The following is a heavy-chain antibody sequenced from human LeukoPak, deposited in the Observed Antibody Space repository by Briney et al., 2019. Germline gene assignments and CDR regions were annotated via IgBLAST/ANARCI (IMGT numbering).Heavy chain of an antibody. V-gene: IGHV1-69*05. CDR2: IIPLFGTA. CDR3: ASPKDSDASAFDY. CDR1: GGTFTSYA. Sequence: GASVKVSCKTSGGTFTSYALSWVRQAPGQGLEWMGRIIPLFGTANYAQKFQGRVTFTTDESTSTAYMELSSLRSDDTAVYYCASPKDSDASAFDYWGQGTLVTVSS. J-gene: IGHJ4*02. D-gene: IGHD3/OR15-3a*01.